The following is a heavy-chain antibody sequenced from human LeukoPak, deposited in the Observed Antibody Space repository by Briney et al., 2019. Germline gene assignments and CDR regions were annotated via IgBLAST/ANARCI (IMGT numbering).Heavy chain of an antibody. D-gene: IGHD3-10*01. CDR3: ARVPFYVSGTYYVDY. CDR1: GGSINSGSYF. J-gene: IGHJ4*02. Sequence: SETLSLTCTVSGGSINSGSYFWGWIRQPPGKGLEWIGSIYYSGNTYYNPSLKSRVTISVDTSNNQFSLKLSSVTAADTAVFYCARVPFYVSGTYYVDYWGQGTLVTVSS. V-gene: IGHV4-39*07. CDR2: IYYSGNT.